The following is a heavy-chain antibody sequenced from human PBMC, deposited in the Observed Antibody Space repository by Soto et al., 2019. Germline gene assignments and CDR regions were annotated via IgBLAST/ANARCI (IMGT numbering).Heavy chain of an antibody. CDR3: ARASDGYRSGWYVGYFDY. CDR1: GYTFTSCG. CDR2: IRAYNGYT. V-gene: IGHV1-18*04. Sequence: QVQLVQSGAEVKKPGASVKVSCKASGYTFTSCGISWVRQVPGQGLEWMGWIRAYNGYTNYAQKFQGRVTMTTDTSTSTAYMELRSLISDDTAVYYCARASDGYRSGWYVGYFDYWGQGTLVTVSS. J-gene: IGHJ4*02. D-gene: IGHD6-19*01.